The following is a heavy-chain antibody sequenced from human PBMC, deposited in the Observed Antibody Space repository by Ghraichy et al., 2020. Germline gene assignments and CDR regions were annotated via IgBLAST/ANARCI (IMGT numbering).Heavy chain of an antibody. Sequence: GESLNISCAASGFTFSDYYMSWIRQAPGKGLEWVSYISSSGSTIYYADSVKGRFTISRDNAKNSLYLQMNSLRAEDPAVYYWARASRSSCSSEFGYWGQGTLVTVSS. CDR2: ISSSGSTI. CDR3: ARASRSSCSSEFGY. V-gene: IGHV3-11*01. CDR1: GFTFSDYY. J-gene: IGHJ4*02. D-gene: IGHD6-13*01.